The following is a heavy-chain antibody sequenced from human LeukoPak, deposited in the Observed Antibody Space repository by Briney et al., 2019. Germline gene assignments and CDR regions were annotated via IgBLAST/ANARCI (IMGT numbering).Heavy chain of an antibody. CDR2: ISTTGTYK. V-gene: IGHV3-21*04. CDR3: ARLVIGAFDI. D-gene: IGHD3-9*01. Sequence: PEGSLRLSCAASRFTFSSYTMTWVRQAPGKGLEWVASISTTGTYKSYADSVKGRFTISRDNSKNTLYLQMNSLRAEDTAVYYCARLVIGAFDIWGQGTMVTVSS. CDR1: RFTFSSYT. J-gene: IGHJ3*02.